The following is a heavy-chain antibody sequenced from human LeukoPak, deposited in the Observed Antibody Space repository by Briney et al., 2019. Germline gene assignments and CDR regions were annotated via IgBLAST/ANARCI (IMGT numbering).Heavy chain of an antibody. CDR3: TRDEMGDV. CDR1: GGSISGYY. CDR2: TYYSGST. V-gene: IGHV4-59*01. Sequence: SETLSLTCTVSGGSISGYYWSWIRQPPGKGLEWIGYTYYSGSTYYNPSLKSRVTISVDTSKNQFSLKLNSVTAADTAVYYCTRDEMGDVWGQGTTVTVSS. J-gene: IGHJ6*02. D-gene: IGHD2-8*01.